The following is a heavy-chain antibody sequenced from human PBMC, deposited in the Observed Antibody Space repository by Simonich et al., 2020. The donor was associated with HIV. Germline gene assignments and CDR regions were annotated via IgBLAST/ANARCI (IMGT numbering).Heavy chain of an antibody. CDR1: GGSFSGYY. J-gene: IGHJ3*02. Sequence: QVRLQQWGAGLLKPSETLSLTCAVYGGSFSGYYWSWIRQSPGTGLEWIGEINHFGSTNYTPSLKGRVTISVDTSKDQFSLKLSYVTAADTAVFYCARGYCSRTSCMGGDTFDIWGQGTVVTVS. D-gene: IGHD2-2*01. CDR2: INHFGST. V-gene: IGHV4-34*01. CDR3: ARGYCSRTSCMGGDTFDI.